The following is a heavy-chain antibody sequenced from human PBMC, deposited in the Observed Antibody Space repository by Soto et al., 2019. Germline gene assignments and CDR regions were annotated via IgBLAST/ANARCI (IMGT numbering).Heavy chain of an antibody. CDR3: AREPYCSGGSCYSGSWFDP. D-gene: IGHD2-15*01. V-gene: IGHV4-30-4*01. Sequence: SETLSLTCTVSGGSISSGDYYWSWIRQPPGKGLEWIGYIYYSGSTYYNPSLKSRVTISVDTSKNQFSLKLSSVTAADTAVYYCAREPYCSGGSCYSGSWFDPWGPGTLVTVSS. CDR2: IYYSGST. J-gene: IGHJ5*02. CDR1: GGSISSGDYY.